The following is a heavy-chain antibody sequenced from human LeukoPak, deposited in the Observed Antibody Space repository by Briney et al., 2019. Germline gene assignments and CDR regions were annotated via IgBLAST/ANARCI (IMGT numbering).Heavy chain of an antibody. D-gene: IGHD3-10*01. V-gene: IGHV4-34*01. CDR2: INHSGST. J-gene: IGHJ6*02. Sequence: PSETLSLTCAVYGGSFSGYYWSWIRQPPGEGLECIGEINHSGSTNYNTSLKSRVTISVDTSKNQFSLKLSSVTAADTAVYYCARGRNTMVRGPRVRCCGMDVWGQGTTVTVSS. CDR1: GGSFSGYY. CDR3: ARGRNTMVRGPRVRCCGMDV.